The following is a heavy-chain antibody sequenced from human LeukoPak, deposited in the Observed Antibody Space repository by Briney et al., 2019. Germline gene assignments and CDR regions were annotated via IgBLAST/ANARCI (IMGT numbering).Heavy chain of an antibody. V-gene: IGHV1-69*13. J-gene: IGHJ4*02. CDR1: GGTFSSYA. CDR2: ITPIFGTA. Sequence: ASVKVSCKAAGGTFSSYAISWVRQAPGQGLEWMGGITPIFGTANYAQKFQGRVTITADESTSTAYMELSSLRSEDTAVYYCARGGYYYDSSGYRPSIDYWGQGTLVTVSS. D-gene: IGHD3-22*01. CDR3: ARGGYYYDSSGYRPSIDY.